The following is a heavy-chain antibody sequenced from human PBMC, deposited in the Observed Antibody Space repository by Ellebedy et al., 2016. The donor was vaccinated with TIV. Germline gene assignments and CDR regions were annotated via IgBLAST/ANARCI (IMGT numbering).Heavy chain of an antibody. D-gene: IGHD3-22*01. J-gene: IGHJ4*02. V-gene: IGHV3-7*04. CDR1: GFTFSSYW. Sequence: GESLKISCAASGFTFSSYWMSWVRQAPGKGLEWVANIKQDGSEKYYVDSVKGRFTISRDNAKNSLYLQMNSLRAEDTAVYYCARDKRYYDSSGVLAHNDYWGQGTLVTVSS. CDR2: IKQDGSEK. CDR3: ARDKRYYDSSGVLAHNDY.